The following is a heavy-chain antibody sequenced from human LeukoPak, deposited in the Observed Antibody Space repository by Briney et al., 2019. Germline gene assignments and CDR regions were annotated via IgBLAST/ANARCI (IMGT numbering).Heavy chain of an antibody. J-gene: IGHJ3*02. CDR3: ARESYCSGGSCYSGRAFDI. D-gene: IGHD2-15*01. CDR1: GFTFSSFG. CDR2: ISGSGGST. V-gene: IGHV3-23*01. Sequence: GGTLRLSCAASGFTFSSFGMTWVRQAPGKGLEWVSGISGSGGSTHYADSVKGRFTISRDNAKNTLYLQMNSLRAEDTAVFYCARESYCSGGSCYSGRAFDIWGQGTMVTVSS.